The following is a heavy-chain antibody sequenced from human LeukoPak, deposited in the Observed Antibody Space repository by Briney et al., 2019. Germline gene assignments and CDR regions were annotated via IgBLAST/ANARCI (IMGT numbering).Heavy chain of an antibody. V-gene: IGHV3-21*01. J-gene: IGHJ6*03. D-gene: IGHD2-2*01. CDR3: ARVGEKVVVVPAAMRNYYYYYYMDV. Sequence: GGSLRLSCAASGFTFDDYGMSWVRQAPGKGLEWVSSISSSSSYIYYADSVKGRFTISRDNAKNSLYLQMNSLRAEDTAVYYCARVGEKVVVVPAAMRNYYYYYYMDVWGKGTTVTVSS. CDR1: GFTFDDYG. CDR2: ISSSSSYI.